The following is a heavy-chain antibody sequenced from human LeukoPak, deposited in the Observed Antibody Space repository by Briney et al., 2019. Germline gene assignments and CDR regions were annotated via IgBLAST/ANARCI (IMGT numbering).Heavy chain of an antibody. CDR1: GFTFSNYA. Sequence: GGSLRLSCRASGFTFSNYAMSWVRQAPGKGLEWVSSISGSGDSTWYADSVKGRFTISRDNSKNTLYLQMNSLRAEDTAVYYCAEETGSQRGSCFDYWGQGTLVTVYS. CDR2: ISGSGDST. D-gene: IGHD1-14*01. V-gene: IGHV3-23*01. J-gene: IGHJ4*02. CDR3: AEETGSQRGSCFDY.